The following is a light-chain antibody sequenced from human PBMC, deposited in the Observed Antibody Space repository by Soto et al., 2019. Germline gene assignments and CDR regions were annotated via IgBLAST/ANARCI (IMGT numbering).Light chain of an antibody. CDR1: SGSIASNY. V-gene: IGLV6-57*01. Sequence: NFMLTQPHSVSESPGKTVTISCTRSSGSIASNYVQWYQQRPGSSPTTVIYEDNQRPSGVPDRFSGSIDSSSNSASLTISALKTEDEADYYCQSYDSSNRVFGGGTKLTVL. CDR3: QSYDSSNRV. J-gene: IGLJ3*02. CDR2: EDN.